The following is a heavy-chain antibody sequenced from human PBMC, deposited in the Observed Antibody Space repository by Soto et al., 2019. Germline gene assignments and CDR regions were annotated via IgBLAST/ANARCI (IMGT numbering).Heavy chain of an antibody. CDR1: GGSISSYY. J-gene: IGHJ6*03. D-gene: IGHD3-3*01. CDR3: ARVGPLRFLEWLRVGPQLPTNENYYMDV. V-gene: IGHV4-59*01. Sequence: PSETLSLTCTVSGGSISSYYWSWIRQPPGKGLEWIGYIYYSGSTNYNPSLKSRVTISVDTSKNQFSLKLSSVTAADTAVYYCARVGPLRFLEWLRVGPQLPTNENYYMDVWGKGTTVTVSS. CDR2: IYYSGST.